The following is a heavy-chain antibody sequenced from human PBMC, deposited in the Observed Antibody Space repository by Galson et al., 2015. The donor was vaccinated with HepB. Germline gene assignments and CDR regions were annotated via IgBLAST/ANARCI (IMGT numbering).Heavy chain of an antibody. D-gene: IGHD5-24*01. CDR3: ARVEMATNGNFDY. V-gene: IGHV3-66*01. CDR2: IYSGGST. CDR1: GFTVSSNY. Sequence: SLRLSCAASGFTVSSNYMSWVRQAPGRGLEWVSVIYSGGSTYYADSVKGRFTISRDNSKNTLYLQMNSLRAEDTAVYYCARVEMATNGNFDYWGQGTLVTVSS. J-gene: IGHJ4*02.